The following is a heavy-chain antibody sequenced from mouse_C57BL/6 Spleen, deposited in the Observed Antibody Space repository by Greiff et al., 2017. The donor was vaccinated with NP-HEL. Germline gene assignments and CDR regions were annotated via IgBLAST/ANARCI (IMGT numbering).Heavy chain of an antibody. J-gene: IGHJ4*01. CDR2: ISSGGSYT. CDR3: ARHGDGSKDYAMDY. V-gene: IGHV5-6*01. CDR1: GFTFSSYG. D-gene: IGHD1-1*01. Sequence: EVQGVESGGDLVKPGGSLKLSCAASGFTFSSYGMSWVRQTPDKRLEWVATISSGGSYTYYPDSVKGRFTISRDNAKNTLYLQMSSLKSEDTAMYYCARHGDGSKDYAMDYCGQGTSVTVSS.